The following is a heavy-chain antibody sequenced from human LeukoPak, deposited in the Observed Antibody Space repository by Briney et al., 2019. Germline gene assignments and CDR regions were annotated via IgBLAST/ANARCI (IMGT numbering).Heavy chain of an antibody. Sequence: ASVKVSCKASGYTFTNYNMHWVRQAPGQGLEWMGIINPSGGTTNYAQNFQGGVTMTRDTSTSTVYMELNSLRSEDTAVYYCARVRDGYNDAYDIWGQGTMVTVPS. CDR1: GYTFTNYN. V-gene: IGHV1-46*01. CDR2: INPSGGTT. D-gene: IGHD5-24*01. CDR3: ARVRDGYNDAYDI. J-gene: IGHJ3*02.